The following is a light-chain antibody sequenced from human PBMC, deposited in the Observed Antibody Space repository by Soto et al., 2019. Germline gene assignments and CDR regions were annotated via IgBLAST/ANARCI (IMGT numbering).Light chain of an antibody. J-gene: IGKJ2*01. CDR2: GAS. CDR3: QQYGTSPMYT. V-gene: IGKV3-20*01. Sequence: EIVLTQSPCTLSLSPGESATLSCRASQTVSSSYLAWYQQKPGQAPRLLIYGASTRATGIPGRFSGSASGTDFTLTISRLEPEDFAVYYCQQYGTSPMYTFGQGTNLEIK. CDR1: QTVSSSY.